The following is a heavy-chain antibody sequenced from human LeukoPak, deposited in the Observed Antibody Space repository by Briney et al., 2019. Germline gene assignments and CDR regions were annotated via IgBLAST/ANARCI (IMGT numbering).Heavy chain of an antibody. CDR2: ISSSGGTI. CDR1: GFTFSTYS. V-gene: IGHV3-48*01. CDR3: ARDKRSVNWFDP. J-gene: IGHJ5*02. Sequence: GGSLRLSCAVSGFTFSTYSMNWVRQAPGKGLEWVSYISSSGGTIYYADSVKGRFTISRDNAKNSLYLQMSSLGVEDTAVYYCARDKRSVNWFDPWGLGTLVTVSS. D-gene: IGHD4-17*01.